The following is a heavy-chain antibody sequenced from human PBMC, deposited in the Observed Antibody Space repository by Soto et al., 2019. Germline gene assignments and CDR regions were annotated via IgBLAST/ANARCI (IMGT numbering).Heavy chain of an antibody. CDR1: GFSLSTSGVG. J-gene: IGHJ4*02. D-gene: IGHD1-26*01. CDR3: AHRRSGRVVYYFAY. Sequence: QITLKESGPTLVKPTQTLTLTCTFSGFSLSTSGVGVGWIRQPPGKALEWLALIYWDDDKRYSPSLKSRLTITKDTSKNQVVLKMTNMDPVDTATYYCAHRRSGRVVYYFAYWGQGTLVTVSS. V-gene: IGHV2-5*02. CDR2: IYWDDDK.